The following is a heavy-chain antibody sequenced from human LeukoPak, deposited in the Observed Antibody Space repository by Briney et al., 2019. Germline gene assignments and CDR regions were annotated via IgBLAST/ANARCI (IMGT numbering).Heavy chain of an antibody. CDR2: IDGSGGNT. D-gene: IGHD4-17*01. V-gene: IGHV3-23*01. Sequence: GGSLRLACGVSGFTFSSYSMNWVRQAPGKGLEWVSAIDGSGGNTFYADSVKGRFTISRDNSKNTLFLHMNSLRAEDTAVYFCAKDSSVPYGITNWGQGTLVTVS. CDR3: AKDSSVPYGITN. CDR1: GFTFSSYS. J-gene: IGHJ4*02.